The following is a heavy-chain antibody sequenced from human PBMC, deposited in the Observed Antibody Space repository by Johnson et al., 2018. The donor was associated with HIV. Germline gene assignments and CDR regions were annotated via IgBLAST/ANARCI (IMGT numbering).Heavy chain of an antibody. V-gene: IGHV3-30*04. CDR1: GFIFSSYA. Sequence: QVQLVESGGGLVQPGGSLRLSCAASGFIFSSYAMHWVRQAPGEGLEWVAVISYDGNKTYYADSVRGLTISRDNSKNTLYLQLSSLRSEDTAVYYCARDSGVPGNDAFGIWGQGTRVTVSS. CDR2: ISYDGNKT. J-gene: IGHJ3*02. CDR3: ARDSGVPGNDAFGI. D-gene: IGHD3-10*01.